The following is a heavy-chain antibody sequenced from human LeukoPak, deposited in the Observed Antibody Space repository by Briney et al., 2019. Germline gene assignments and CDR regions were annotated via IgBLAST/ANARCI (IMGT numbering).Heavy chain of an antibody. V-gene: IGHV4-34*01. CDR1: GGSFSGYY. CDR3: ARATSYYDILTGYRELHN. Sequence: SETLPLTCAVYGGSFSGYYWSWIRQPPGKGLEWIGEINHSGSTNYNPSLKSRVTISVDTSKNQFSLKLSSVTAADTAVYYCARATSYYDILTGYRELHNWGQGTMVSVSS. CDR2: INHSGST. J-gene: IGHJ3*01. D-gene: IGHD3-9*01.